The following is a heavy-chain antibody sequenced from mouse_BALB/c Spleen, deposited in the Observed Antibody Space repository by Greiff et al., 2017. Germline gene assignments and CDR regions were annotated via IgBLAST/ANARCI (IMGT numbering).Heavy chain of an antibody. CDR2: IWGDGST. V-gene: IGHV2-6-7*01. CDR1: GFSLTGYG. CDR3: ARGYDGTSWYFDV. Sequence: VQLQQSGPGLVAPSQSLSITCTVSGFSLTGYGVNWVRQPPGKGLEWLGMIWGDGSTDYNSALKSRLSISKDNSKSQVFLKMNSLQTDDTARYYCARGYDGTSWYFDVWGAGTTVTVSS. J-gene: IGHJ1*01. D-gene: IGHD2-3*01.